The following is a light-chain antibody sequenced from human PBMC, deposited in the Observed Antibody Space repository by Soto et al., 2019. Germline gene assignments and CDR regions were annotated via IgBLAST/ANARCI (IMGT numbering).Light chain of an antibody. CDR3: QQYNNWPPWT. CDR1: QSVSSN. V-gene: IGKV3-15*01. Sequence: EIVMTQSPATLSVSPGERATLSCRASQSVSSNLAWYQQRPGQAPRLLIYGASTRATAIPARFSGSGSGTEFTHTISSLQSEDFAVYYWQQYNNWPPWTFGQVTKVEIK. J-gene: IGKJ1*01. CDR2: GAS.